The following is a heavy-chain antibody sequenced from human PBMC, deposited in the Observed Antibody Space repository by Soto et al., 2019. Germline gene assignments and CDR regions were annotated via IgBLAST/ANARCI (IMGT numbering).Heavy chain of an antibody. Sequence: GASVKVSCKASGYTFTSYYMHWVRQAPGQGLEWMGIINPSGGSTSYAQKFQGRVTMTRDTSTSTVYMELSSLRSEDTAVYYCAREVVGDYDILTGYYRPNYGMDVWGQGTTVTVS. CDR1: GYTFTSYY. CDR2: INPSGGST. CDR3: AREVVGDYDILTGYYRPNYGMDV. J-gene: IGHJ6*02. V-gene: IGHV1-46*01. D-gene: IGHD3-9*01.